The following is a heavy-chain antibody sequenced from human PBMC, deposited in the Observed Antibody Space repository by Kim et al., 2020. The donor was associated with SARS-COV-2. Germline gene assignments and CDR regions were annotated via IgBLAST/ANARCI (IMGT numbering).Heavy chain of an antibody. CDR2: ISSSGSTI. CDR3: AREAFPRTSWPSYNYYG. V-gene: IGHV3-11*01. CDR1: GFTSSAYN. D-gene: IGHD6-13*01. J-gene: IGHJ6*01. Sequence: GGSLRLSCAASGFTSSAYNMSWIRQAPGKGLEWVSYISSSGSTIYNAASVKGRFTISRANAKNSLYLQRNTLRAEDTAVYYCAREAFPRTSWPSYNYYG.